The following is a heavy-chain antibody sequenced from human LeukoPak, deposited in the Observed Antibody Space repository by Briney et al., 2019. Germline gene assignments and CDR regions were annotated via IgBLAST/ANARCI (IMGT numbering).Heavy chain of an antibody. CDR3: ARLRRYIKQATSGMDV. CDR2: TYYRSRWYF. Sequence: SRTLSLTCAIAGDSVSNNTAAWSWIRQSPSRGLEWLGRTYYRSRWYFDYAISVKSRISIDPETSKNQVSLHLNSVTPEDTAVYYCARLRRYIKQATSGMDVWGQGITVTVSS. J-gene: IGHJ6*02. D-gene: IGHD3-9*01. CDR1: GDSVSNNTAA. V-gene: IGHV6-1*01.